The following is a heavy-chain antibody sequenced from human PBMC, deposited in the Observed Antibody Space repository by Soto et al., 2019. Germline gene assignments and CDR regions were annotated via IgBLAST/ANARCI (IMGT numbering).Heavy chain of an antibody. J-gene: IGHJ4*02. Sequence: QVQLVQSGAEVKKPGSSVKVSCKASGGIFSTYAISWLRQAPGQGLEWMGGIIPLFGTPNYAQRLQGRVTSTSDESTSTAYVELSRLRSGDTAVNYCARDRDDYGSGNYYNRIDFWGQGTLVTVSS. CDR2: IIPLFGTP. V-gene: IGHV1-69*01. CDR1: GGIFSTYA. CDR3: ARDRDDYGSGNYYNRIDF. D-gene: IGHD3-10*01.